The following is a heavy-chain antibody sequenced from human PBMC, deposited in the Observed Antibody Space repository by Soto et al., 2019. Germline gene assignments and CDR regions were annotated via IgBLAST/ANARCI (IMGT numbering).Heavy chain of an antibody. V-gene: IGHV3-30*18. D-gene: IGHD3-22*01. Sequence: GGSLRLSCAASGFTFSSYGMHWVRQAPGKGLEWVAVISYDGSNKYYADSVKGRFTISRDNSKNTLYLQMNSLRAEDTAVYYCAKDHDNYYDSSGGYFDYWGQGTLVTVSS. CDR1: GFTFSSYG. J-gene: IGHJ4*02. CDR2: ISYDGSNK. CDR3: AKDHDNYYDSSGGYFDY.